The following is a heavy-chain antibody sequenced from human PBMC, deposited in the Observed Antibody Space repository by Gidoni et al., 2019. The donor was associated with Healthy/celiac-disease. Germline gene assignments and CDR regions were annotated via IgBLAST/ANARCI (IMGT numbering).Heavy chain of an antibody. CDR2: ISGSGGST. J-gene: IGHJ3*02. D-gene: IGHD5-12*01. V-gene: IGHV3-23*01. CDR3: AKLGRFWDIVATSSSAFDI. CDR1: GFTFSSYA. Sequence: EVQLLESGGGLVQPGGSLRLSCAASGFTFSSYAMSWVRQAPGKGLEWVSAISGSGGSTYYADSVKGRFTISRDNSKNTLYLQMNSLRAEDTAVYYCAKLGRFWDIVATSSSAFDIWGQGTMVTVSS.